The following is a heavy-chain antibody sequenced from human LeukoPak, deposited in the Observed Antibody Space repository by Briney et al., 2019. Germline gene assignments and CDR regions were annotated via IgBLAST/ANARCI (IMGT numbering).Heavy chain of an antibody. CDR2: IYYSGST. CDR3: ARREWMGAYNWFDP. V-gene: IGHV4-59*01. Sequence: PSETLSLTCTLSGGSISSYYWSWIRQPPGKGLEWIGYIYYSGSTNYNPSLKSRVTISVDTSKNQFSLKLSSVAAADTAVYYCARREWMGAYNWFDPWGQGTLVTVSS. J-gene: IGHJ5*02. D-gene: IGHD3-3*01. CDR1: GGSISSYY.